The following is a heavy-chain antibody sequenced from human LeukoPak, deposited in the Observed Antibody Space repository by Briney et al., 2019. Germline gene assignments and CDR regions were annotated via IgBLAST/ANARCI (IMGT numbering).Heavy chain of an antibody. CDR1: GFSLSTSGMD. J-gene: IGHJ3*02. Sequence: SGPTLGKPTQTLTLTCTFPGFSLSTSGMDVSCIPQPPGKALEWLARIDWDDDKFYSTSLKTRLTISKDTSKNQVVLTMTNMDPVDTATYYCARSGSYFSAFDIWGQGTMVTVSS. CDR3: ARSGSYFSAFDI. CDR2: IDWDDDK. V-gene: IGHV2-70*04. D-gene: IGHD1-26*01.